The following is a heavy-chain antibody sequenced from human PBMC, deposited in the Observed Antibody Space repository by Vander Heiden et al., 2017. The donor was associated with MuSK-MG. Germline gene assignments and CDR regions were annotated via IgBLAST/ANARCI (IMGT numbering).Heavy chain of an antibody. D-gene: IGHD3-22*01. CDR1: GGSMRNFY. J-gene: IGHJ4*02. CDR3: ARAMGDFYDSAVYDPKFFDY. CDR2: IYHSGRT. V-gene: IGHV4-59*01. Sequence: QVRLQESGPGLVKPSGTLSPTCNISGGSMRNFYWTWIRQPPWKGLEWIGNIYHSGRTDFMPSLKSRLTMSVDTPKGQFSLRLSSVTAADTGIYFCARAMGDFYDSAVYDPKFFDYWGPGILVTISS.